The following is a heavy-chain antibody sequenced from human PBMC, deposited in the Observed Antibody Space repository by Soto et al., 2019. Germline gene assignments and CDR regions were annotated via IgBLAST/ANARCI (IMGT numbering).Heavy chain of an antibody. Sequence: GASLKISCKGSGYSFTSYWIGWVRQMPGKGLEWMGMIYPGDSDTRYSPSFQGQVTISADKSISTAYLQWSSLKASDTATYYCAHSLIPNWGSRGAFDYWGQGTLVTVSS. D-gene: IGHD7-27*01. CDR1: GYSFTSYW. CDR3: AHSLIPNWGSRGAFDY. CDR2: IYPGDSDT. J-gene: IGHJ4*02. V-gene: IGHV5-51*01.